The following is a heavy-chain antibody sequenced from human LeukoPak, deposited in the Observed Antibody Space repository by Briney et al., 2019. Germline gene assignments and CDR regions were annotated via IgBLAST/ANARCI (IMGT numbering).Heavy chain of an antibody. J-gene: IGHJ6*03. CDR2: IIPIFGTA. Sequence: SVKVSCKASGDTFSSYAISWVRQAPGQGLEWMGGIIPIFGTANYAQKFQGRVTITADKSTSTAYMELSSLRSEDTAVYYCARAFTMVRGVSPYYYYMDVWGKGTTVTVSS. CDR3: ARAFTMVRGVSPYYYYMDV. CDR1: GDTFSSYA. V-gene: IGHV1-69*06. D-gene: IGHD3-10*01.